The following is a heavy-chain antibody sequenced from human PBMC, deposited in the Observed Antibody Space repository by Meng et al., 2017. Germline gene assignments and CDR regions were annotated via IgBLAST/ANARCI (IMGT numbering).Heavy chain of an antibody. D-gene: IGHD4-17*01. CDR1: GFTFSSYS. Sequence: VESGRGLVTAGCSLRLSCAASGFTFSSYSMNWVRQAPGKGLEWVSSISSSSSYIYYADSVKGRFTISRDNAKNSLYLQMNSLRAEDTAVYYCAREDYGDSRPFDYWGQGTLVTVSS. V-gene: IGHV3-21*01. CDR2: ISSSSSYI. J-gene: IGHJ4*02. CDR3: AREDYGDSRPFDY.